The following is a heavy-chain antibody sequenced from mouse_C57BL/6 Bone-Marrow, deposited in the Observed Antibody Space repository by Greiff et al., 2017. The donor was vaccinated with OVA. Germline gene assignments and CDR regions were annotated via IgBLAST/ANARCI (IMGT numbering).Heavy chain of an antibody. Sequence: VHVKQSVAELVRPGASVKLSCTASGFNIKNTYMHWVKQRPEQGLEWIGRIDPANGNTKYAPKFQGKATITADTSSNTAYLQLSSLTSEDTAIYYCARHYYGSSHGYFDVWGTGTTVTVSS. D-gene: IGHD1-1*01. V-gene: IGHV14-3*01. J-gene: IGHJ1*03. CDR1: GFNIKNTY. CDR3: ARHYYGSSHGYFDV. CDR2: IDPANGNT.